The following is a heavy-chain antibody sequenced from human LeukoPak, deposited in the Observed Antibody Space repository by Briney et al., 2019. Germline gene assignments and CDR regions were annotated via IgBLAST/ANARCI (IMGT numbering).Heavy chain of an antibody. Sequence: PGGSLRLSCAASGFTFSTHSMSWVRQAPGKGLEWVSSISSDSSHIYFADSMKGRFTISRDNAKNSLFLHMNSLRAEDTAVYYCATWDDYGDYVAFEYWGQGTLVTVSS. CDR1: GFTFSTHS. D-gene: IGHD4-17*01. V-gene: IGHV3-21*01. J-gene: IGHJ4*02. CDR3: ATWDDYGDYVAFEY. CDR2: ISSDSSHI.